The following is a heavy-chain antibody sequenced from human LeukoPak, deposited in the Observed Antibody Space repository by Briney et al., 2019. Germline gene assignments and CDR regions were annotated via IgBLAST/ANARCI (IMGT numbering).Heavy chain of an antibody. Sequence: GGSLRPSCAASGFSFSGYNMNWVRQAPGKGLEWVSSITSSSSYIYHADSVKGRFTISRDNAKNSLYLQMNSLRAEDTAVYYCARVLRDYYFDYWGQGTLVTVSS. J-gene: IGHJ4*02. D-gene: IGHD3-9*01. CDR3: ARVLRDYYFDY. V-gene: IGHV3-21*01. CDR1: GFSFSGYN. CDR2: ITSSSSYI.